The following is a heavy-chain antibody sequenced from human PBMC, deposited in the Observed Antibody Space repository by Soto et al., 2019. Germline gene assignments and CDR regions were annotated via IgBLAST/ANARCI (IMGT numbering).Heavy chain of an antibody. CDR1: GFTFSSYS. CDR3: ARDPYGSSWFNSDY. J-gene: IGHJ4*02. D-gene: IGHD6-13*01. Sequence: EVQLVESGGGLVQPGGSLRLSCAASGFTFSSYSMNWVRQAPGKGLEWVSYISSSSSTMYYADSVKGRFTISRDNAKNSLYLQMNSLRDEDTAVYYCARDPYGSSWFNSDYWGQGTLVTVSS. V-gene: IGHV3-48*02. CDR2: ISSSSSTM.